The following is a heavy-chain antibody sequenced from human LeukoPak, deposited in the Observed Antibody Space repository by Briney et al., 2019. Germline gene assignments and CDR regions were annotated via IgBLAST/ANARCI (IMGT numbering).Heavy chain of an antibody. J-gene: IGHJ4*02. D-gene: IGHD5-24*01. CDR1: GGSISSSSYY. V-gene: IGHV4-39*01. CDR3: ARRPMATISGGDY. Sequence: SETLSLTCTVSGGSISSSSYYWGWIRQPPGKGLEWIGSIYYSGSTYYNPSLKSRVTISVDTSKNQFSLKLSSVTAADTAVYYCARRPMATISGGDYWGQGTLVTVSS. CDR2: IYYSGST.